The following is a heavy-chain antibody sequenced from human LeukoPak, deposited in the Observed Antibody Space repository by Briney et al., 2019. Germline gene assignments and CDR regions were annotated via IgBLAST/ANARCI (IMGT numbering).Heavy chain of an antibody. J-gene: IGHJ4*02. D-gene: IGHD5-12*01. V-gene: IGHV3-48*01. CDR3: ATYSGYDRIFDY. CDR2: ISGSSSAI. CDR1: GFTFSSYG. Sequence: GGSLGLSCAASGFTFSSYGMNWVRQAPGKGLEWVSYISGSSSAIYYTDSVKGRFTISRDNAKKSVYLQMNGLRAEDTAVYYCATYSGYDRIFDYWGQGTLVTVSS.